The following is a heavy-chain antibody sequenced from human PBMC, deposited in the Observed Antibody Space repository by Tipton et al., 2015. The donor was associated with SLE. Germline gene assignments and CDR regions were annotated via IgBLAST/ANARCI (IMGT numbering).Heavy chain of an antibody. CDR1: GGSGTYY. V-gene: IGHV4-31*03. Sequence: TLSLTCTISGGSGTYYWTWIRQHPGKGLEWIGHIYYSGGTYYNPSLKSRVTISVDTSKNQMSLKLSSVTAADTAVYYCAIDYGGNHRAFDFWGQGTLVIVSS. CDR3: AIDYGGNHRAFDF. CDR2: IYYSGGT. D-gene: IGHD4-23*01. J-gene: IGHJ3*01.